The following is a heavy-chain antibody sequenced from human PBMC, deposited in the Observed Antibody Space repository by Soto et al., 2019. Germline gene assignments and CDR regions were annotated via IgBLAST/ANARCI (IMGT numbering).Heavy chain of an antibody. J-gene: IGHJ6*02. V-gene: IGHV1-18*04. Sequence: QVQLVQSGAEVKKPGASVKVSCKASGYTFTSYGISWVRQAPGQGLEWMGWISAYNGNTNYAQKLQGRVTMTTDTSTSTAYMELRSLRSDDTAVYYCVRQGMEFRNWNYLPWPDDYYYYGMDVWGQGTTVTVS. CDR2: ISAYNGNT. D-gene: IGHD1-7*01. CDR3: VRQGMEFRNWNYLPWPDDYYYYGMDV. CDR1: GYTFTSYG.